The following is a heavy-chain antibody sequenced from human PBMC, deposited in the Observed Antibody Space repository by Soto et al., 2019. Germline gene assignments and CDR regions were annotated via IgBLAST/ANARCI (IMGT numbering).Heavy chain of an antibody. J-gene: IGHJ4*02. CDR3: TRDHRHLDY. CDR2: IRSKAYGGTT. Sequence: GSLRLSCTASGFTFGDYAMNWFRQAPGKGLEWVGFIRSKAYGGTTENAASVKGRFTISRDDSKSIAYLQMNSLKTEYTAVYYCTRDHRHLDYWGQGTLVT. V-gene: IGHV3-49*03. CDR1: GFTFGDYA.